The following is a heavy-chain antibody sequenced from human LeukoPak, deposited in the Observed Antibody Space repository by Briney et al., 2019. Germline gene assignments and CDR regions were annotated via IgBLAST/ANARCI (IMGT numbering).Heavy chain of an antibody. CDR2: ISGSGSA. CDR3: AKRGAEVGATVAPGDY. CDR1: GFTLSSYA. V-gene: IGHV3-23*01. J-gene: IGHJ4*02. D-gene: IGHD1-26*01. Sequence: GGSLRLSCAASGFTLSSYAMNWVRQAPGKGLEWVSAISGSGSAYYADSVKGRFTISRDNSKNTLYLQMNSLRADDTAVYYCAKRGAEVGATVAPGDYWGQGTLLTVSS.